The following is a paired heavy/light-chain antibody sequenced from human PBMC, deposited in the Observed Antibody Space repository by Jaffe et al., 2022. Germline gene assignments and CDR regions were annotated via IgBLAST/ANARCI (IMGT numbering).Light chain of an antibody. CDR3: RQHYSTPRT. CDR1: QSVLYSSNNKNY. CDR2: WAS. Sequence: DIVMTQSPDSLAVSLGERATINCKSSQSVLYSSNNKNYLAWYQHKPGQPPKLLIYWASTRESGVPDRFSGSGSGTDFTLTISSLQADDVAVYYCRQHYSTPRTFGQGTKVEIK. V-gene: IGKV4-1*01. J-gene: IGKJ1*01.
Heavy chain of an antibody. V-gene: IGHV3-7*05. D-gene: IGHD2-15*01. Sequence: EVQLVESGGGLVQPGGSLRLSCVASGFTFSTNWMTWVRQAPGKGLEWVANINQDESEKNYVDSVKGRFTISRDNAKNSLYLQMNSLRAEDTAVYYCAGGWQEDHWGQGTLVTVSS. J-gene: IGHJ4*02. CDR3: AGGWQEDH. CDR1: GFTFSTNW. CDR2: INQDESEK.